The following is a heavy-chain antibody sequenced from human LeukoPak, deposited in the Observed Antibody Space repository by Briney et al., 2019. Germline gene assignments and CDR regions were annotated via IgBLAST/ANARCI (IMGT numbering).Heavy chain of an antibody. D-gene: IGHD3-22*01. J-gene: IGHJ4*02. CDR3: ARSYYDSSGYYGYFDY. V-gene: IGHV4-4*07. CDR2: IYSTGST. CDR1: GGSISSYY. Sequence: PSETLSLTCTVSGGSISSYYWSWIRQPAEKGLEWIGRIYSTGSTNYNPSLKSRVTMSVDTSKNQFSLKLSSVTAADTAVYYCARSYYDSSGYYGYFDYWGQGTLVTVSS.